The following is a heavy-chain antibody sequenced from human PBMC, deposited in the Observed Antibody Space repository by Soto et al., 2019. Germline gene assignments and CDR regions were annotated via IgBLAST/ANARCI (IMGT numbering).Heavy chain of an antibody. CDR3: GHILIGAGTGY. D-gene: IGHD6-13*01. CDR2: ISSSSSTI. J-gene: IGHJ4*01. CDR1: GFTFSSYS. V-gene: IGHV3-48*01. Sequence: GGSLRLSCAASGFTFSSYSMNWVRQTPGKGLEWVSYISSSSSTIYYADSVKGRFSISRDNSKNTLYLQMNSLRAEDTAVYYCGHILIGAGTGYWGQGTLVTVSS.